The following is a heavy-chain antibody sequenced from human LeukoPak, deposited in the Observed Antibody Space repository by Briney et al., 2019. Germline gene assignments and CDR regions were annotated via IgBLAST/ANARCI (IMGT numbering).Heavy chain of an antibody. CDR2: IQYDATNK. CDR1: GFTFNKYG. Sequence: GGSLRLSCAASGFTFNKYGMHWVRQAPGKGLEWLAFIQYDATNKYYADSVKGRFTISRDNSKKTLYLQMNSLRVEDTALYYCTKDIRRGDNYGYDQFAYWGQGTPVTVSS. D-gene: IGHD5-18*01. CDR3: TKDIRRGDNYGYDQFAY. J-gene: IGHJ4*02. V-gene: IGHV3-30*02.